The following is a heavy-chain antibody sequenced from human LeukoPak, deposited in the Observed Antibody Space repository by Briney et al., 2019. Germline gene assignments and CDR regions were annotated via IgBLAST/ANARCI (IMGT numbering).Heavy chain of an antibody. CDR2: ISSSGSTI. V-gene: IGHV3-48*03. Sequence: GGSQRLSCAASGFTFSSYEMNWVRQAPGKGLEWVSYISSSGSTIYYADSVKGRFTISRDNAKNSLYLQMNSLRAEDTAVYYCARDLLQWELTHYFDYWGQGTLVTVSS. D-gene: IGHD1-26*01. J-gene: IGHJ4*02. CDR3: ARDLLQWELTHYFDY. CDR1: GFTFSSYE.